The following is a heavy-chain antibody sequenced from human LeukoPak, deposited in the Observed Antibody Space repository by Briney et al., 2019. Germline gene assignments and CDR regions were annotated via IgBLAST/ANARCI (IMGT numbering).Heavy chain of an antibody. D-gene: IGHD6-13*01. CDR2: LNSDGRST. CDR1: GFTLSNYW. V-gene: IGHV3-74*01. CDR3: ARGSSSWRNGMDV. J-gene: IGHJ6*02. Sequence: GGSLRLSCAASGFTLSNYWMHWVRQVPGKGLVWVSRLNSDGRSTSYADSVRGRFTISRDNAKNTLYLQMNSLRAEDTAVYYCARGSSSWRNGMDVWGQGTTVTVSS.